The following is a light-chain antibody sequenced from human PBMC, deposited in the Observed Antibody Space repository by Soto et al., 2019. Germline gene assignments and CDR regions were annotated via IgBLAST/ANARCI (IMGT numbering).Light chain of an antibody. CDR2: WAS. J-gene: IGKJ1*01. Sequence: DIQMTQSPSSLSASVGDRVTITCRASQSISSYLNWYQQKPGQPPKLLIYWASTRESGVPDRFRGSGSGTDFTLTITSLQAEDVAVYYCQQYYSSKWTFSQGTKVDI. V-gene: IGKV4-1*01. CDR1: QSISSY. CDR3: QQYYSSKWT.